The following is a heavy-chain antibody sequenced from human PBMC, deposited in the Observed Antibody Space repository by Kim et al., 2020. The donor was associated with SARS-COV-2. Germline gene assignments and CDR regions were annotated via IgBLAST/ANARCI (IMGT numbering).Heavy chain of an antibody. CDR1: GFTFSSHW. CDR3: ARRQFTSGWYYFDY. CDR2: INSDGSTT. D-gene: IGHD6-19*01. Sequence: GGSLRLSCAASGFTFSSHWMHWVRQAPGKGLVWVSRINSDGSTTSYADSVKGRFTISRDNAKNTPSLQMNSLRAEDTGVYYCARRQFTSGWYYFDYWGQG. J-gene: IGHJ4*02. V-gene: IGHV3-74*01.